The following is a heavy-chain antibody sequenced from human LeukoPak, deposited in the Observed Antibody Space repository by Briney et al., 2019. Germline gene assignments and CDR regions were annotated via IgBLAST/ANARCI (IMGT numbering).Heavy chain of an antibody. J-gene: IGHJ6*03. CDR2: IYSGCST. CDR1: GFTFSSYA. D-gene: IGHD6-6*01. CDR3: AKVFRHSSSSQGGYYYYYMDV. Sequence: GGSLRLSCAASGFTFSSYAMSWVRQAPGKGLEWVLVIYSGCSTYYADSVKGRFTFSRDNSKNTLYLQINSLRAEDTAVYYCAKVFRHSSSSQGGYYYYYMDVWGKGTTVTVSS. V-gene: IGHV3-23*03.